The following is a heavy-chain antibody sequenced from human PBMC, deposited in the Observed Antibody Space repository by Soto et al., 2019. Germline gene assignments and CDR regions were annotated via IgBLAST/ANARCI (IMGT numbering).Heavy chain of an antibody. CDR3: AKTLYCSGGSCYDADY. D-gene: IGHD2-15*01. V-gene: IGHV3-30*18. Sequence: VQLLESGGGLVQPGGSLRLSCAASGFTFSSYAMSWVRQAPGKGLEWVAVISYDGSNKYYADSVKGRFTISRDNSKNTLYLQMNSLRAEDTAVYYCAKTLYCSGGSCYDADYWGQGTLVTVSS. CDR1: GFTFSSYA. J-gene: IGHJ4*02. CDR2: ISYDGSNK.